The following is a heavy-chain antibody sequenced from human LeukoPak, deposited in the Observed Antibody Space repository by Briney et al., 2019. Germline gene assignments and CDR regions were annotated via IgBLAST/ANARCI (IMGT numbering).Heavy chain of an antibody. CDR1: GVSISSGGYY. D-gene: IGHD2-2*01. CDR2: IYYSGST. Sequence: SETLSLTCTVSGVSISSGGYYWSWIRQHPGKGLEGIGYIYYSGSTYYNPSLKSRVTISVDTSENQFSLKLSSVTAADTAVYYCERVVAVVVPAAIDYWGQGTLVTVSS. J-gene: IGHJ4*02. V-gene: IGHV4-31*03. CDR3: ERVVAVVVPAAIDY.